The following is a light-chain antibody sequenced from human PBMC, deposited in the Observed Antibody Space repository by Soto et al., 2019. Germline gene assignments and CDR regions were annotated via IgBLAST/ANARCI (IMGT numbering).Light chain of an antibody. V-gene: IGKV3-11*01. Sequence: EIVLTQSPATLSLSPGERATLSCRASQSVSSYLAWYQQKPGQAPRLLIYDASIRATGIPARFRGSESGTHFPLTISSLEPEDYAVYYCQQRSNWYTFGQGTKLEVK. CDR2: DAS. CDR3: QQRSNWYT. CDR1: QSVSSY. J-gene: IGKJ2*01.